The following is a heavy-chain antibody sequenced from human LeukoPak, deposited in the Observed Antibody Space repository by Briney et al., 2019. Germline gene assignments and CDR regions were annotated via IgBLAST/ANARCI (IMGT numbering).Heavy chain of an antibody. CDR3: ARESMATKYYYYYYMDV. J-gene: IGHJ6*03. V-gene: IGHV4-39*07. CDR2: IYYSGST. D-gene: IGHD5-24*01. Sequence: SETLSLTCTVSGGSTSSSSYYWGWIRQPPGKGLEWIGSIYYSGSTYYNPSLKSRVTISVDTSKNQFSLKLSSVTAADTAVYYCARESMATKYYYYYYMDVWGKGTTVTVSS. CDR1: GGSTSSSSYY.